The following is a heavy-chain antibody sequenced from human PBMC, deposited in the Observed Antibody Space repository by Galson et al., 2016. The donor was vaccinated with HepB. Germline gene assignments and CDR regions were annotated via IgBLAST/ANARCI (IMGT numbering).Heavy chain of an antibody. CDR1: GDSISIYY. Sequence: SETLSLTCTISGDSISIYYWSWIRQPPGKALEWIGYTYYDGSTNYNPSLKSRATISVDPSKNQFSLNLSSVTVADPAVYHCARGGGNVYGMDVWGQGTTVTVSS. D-gene: IGHD1-1*01. V-gene: IGHV4-59*12. CDR2: TYYDGST. J-gene: IGHJ6*02. CDR3: ARGGGNVYGMDV.